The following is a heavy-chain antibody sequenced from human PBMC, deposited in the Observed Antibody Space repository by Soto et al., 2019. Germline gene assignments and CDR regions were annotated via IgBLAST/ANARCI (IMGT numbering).Heavy chain of an antibody. CDR1: GFTFSPFW. V-gene: IGHV3-74*01. CDR2: LKTDGSFT. J-gene: IGHJ5*02. CDR3: VATLSGDPYPLDR. D-gene: IGHD7-27*01. Sequence: EVQLVESGGGLVQPGGSLRLSCAASGFTFSPFWMHWVRQAPGKGLVWVSRLKTDGSFTDYADSVKGRFTISRDNAKNTLYLQMNSLRAEDTAVYYCVATLSGDPYPLDRWGQGTLVTVSS.